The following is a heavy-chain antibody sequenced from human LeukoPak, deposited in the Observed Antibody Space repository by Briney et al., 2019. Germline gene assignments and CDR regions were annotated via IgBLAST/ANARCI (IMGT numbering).Heavy chain of an antibody. J-gene: IGHJ4*02. CDR3: ARDSRYGIVGATTPLDY. D-gene: IGHD1-26*01. CDR2: ISAYNGNT. Sequence: GASVKVSCKASGYTFTSYGISWVRQAPGQGLEWMGWISAYNGNTNYAQKLQGRVTMTTDTSTSTAYMELRSLRSDDTAVYYCARDSRYGIVGATTPLDYWGQGTLVTVSS. CDR1: GYTFTSYG. V-gene: IGHV1-18*01.